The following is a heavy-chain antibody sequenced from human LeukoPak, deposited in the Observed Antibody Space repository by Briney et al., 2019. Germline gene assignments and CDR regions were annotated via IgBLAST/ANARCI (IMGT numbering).Heavy chain of an antibody. CDR3: ARGYDSSGYSDAFDI. D-gene: IGHD3-22*01. Sequence: GASVTVSCMASGYTFTSYGISWVRQAPGQGREWVGWISAYNGNTNYAQKLQGRVTMTTDTSTSTAYMELRSLRSDDTAVYYCARGYDSSGYSDAFDIWGQGTMVTVSS. CDR2: ISAYNGNT. J-gene: IGHJ3*02. V-gene: IGHV1-18*01. CDR1: GYTFTSYG.